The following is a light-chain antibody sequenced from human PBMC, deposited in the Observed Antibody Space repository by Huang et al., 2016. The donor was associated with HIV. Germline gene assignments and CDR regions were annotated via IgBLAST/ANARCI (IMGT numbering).Light chain of an antibody. CDR1: QSVSSY. CDR2: DAS. J-gene: IGKJ3*01. Sequence: EIVLTQSPATPSLSPGERATLSCRASQSVSSYLAWDQQKPGQAPRLLIYDASNRATGIPSRFSGSGSGTDFTLTISSLEPEDFAVYYCQQRSNWPPGFTFGPGTKVDIK. CDR3: QQRSNWPPGFT. V-gene: IGKV3-11*01.